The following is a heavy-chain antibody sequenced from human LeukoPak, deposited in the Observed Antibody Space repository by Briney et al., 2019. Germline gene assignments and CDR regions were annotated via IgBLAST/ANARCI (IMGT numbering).Heavy chain of an antibody. J-gene: IGHJ6*03. CDR2: IYTSGST. CDR3: ARGVWGSYRYYYYYMDV. CDR1: GGSFSGYY. V-gene: IGHV4-59*10. D-gene: IGHD3-16*02. Sequence: SETLSLTCAVYGGSFSGYYWSWIRQPAGKGLEWIGRIYTSGSTNYNPSLKSRVTMSVDTSKNQFSLKLSSVTAADTAVYYCARGVWGSYRYYYYYMDVWGKGTTVTISS.